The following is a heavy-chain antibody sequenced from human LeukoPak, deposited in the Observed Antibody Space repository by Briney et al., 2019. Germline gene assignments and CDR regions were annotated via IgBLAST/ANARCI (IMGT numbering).Heavy chain of an antibody. D-gene: IGHD3-22*01. CDR3: ARLGADYYDSSAYFNY. V-gene: IGHV4-59*08. CDR1: GGSISSYY. Sequence: PSETLSLTCTVSGGSISSYYWSWVRQPPGKGLEYIGHIYYSGSTNYNPSLKSRVTISVDTSKNQFSLMLSSVTAADTAVYYCARLGADYYDSSAYFNYWGQGTLVTVSS. J-gene: IGHJ4*02. CDR2: IYYSGST.